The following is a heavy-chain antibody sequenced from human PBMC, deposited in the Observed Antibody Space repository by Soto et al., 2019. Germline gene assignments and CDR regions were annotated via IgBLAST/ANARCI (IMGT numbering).Heavy chain of an antibody. D-gene: IGHD1-26*01. J-gene: IGHJ4*02. V-gene: IGHV4-30-4*01. CDR2: IYYSGST. Sequence: SETLSLTCTVSGGSISSGDYYWSWIRQPPGKGLEWIGYIYYSGSTYYNPSLKSRVTISVDTSKNQFSLKLSSLTAADTAVYYCAGDLGGQIVDYWGQGTLVTVSS. CDR1: GGSISSGDYY. CDR3: AGDLGGQIVDY.